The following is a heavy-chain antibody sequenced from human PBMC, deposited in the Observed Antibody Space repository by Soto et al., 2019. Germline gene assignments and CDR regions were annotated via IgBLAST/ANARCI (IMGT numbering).Heavy chain of an antibody. D-gene: IGHD3-22*01. CDR2: TRNKANSYTT. CDR3: ARVGYYDSSGYSLDC. J-gene: IGHJ4*02. V-gene: IGHV3-72*01. Sequence: GGSLRLSCAASGFTFSDHYMDWVRQAPGKGLEWVGRTRNKANSYTTQYAASVKGRFTISRDDSKNSLYLQMNSLKTEDTAVYYCARVGYYDSSGYSLDCWGQGTLVTVSS. CDR1: GFTFSDHY.